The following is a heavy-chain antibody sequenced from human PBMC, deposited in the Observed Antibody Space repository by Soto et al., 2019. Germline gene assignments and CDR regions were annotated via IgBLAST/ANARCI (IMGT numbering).Heavy chain of an antibody. Sequence: QVQLVQSGAEEKKPGASVKVSCKASGYTFTSYAMHWVRQAPGQRLEWMGWINAGNGNTKYSQKFQGRVTITRDTSASTAYMELSSLRSEDTAVYYCARECYYNSSGYYDGGDWFDPWGQGTLVTVSS. CDR1: GYTFTSYA. CDR3: ARECYYNSSGYYDGGDWFDP. J-gene: IGHJ5*02. D-gene: IGHD3-22*01. V-gene: IGHV1-3*05. CDR2: INAGNGNT.